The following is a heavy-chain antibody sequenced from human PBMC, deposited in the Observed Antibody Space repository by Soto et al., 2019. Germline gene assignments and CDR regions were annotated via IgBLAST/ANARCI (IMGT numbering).Heavy chain of an antibody. CDR2: MWYDGTNK. V-gene: IGHV3-33*01. J-gene: IGHJ3*02. D-gene: IGHD3-16*01. Sequence: PGGSLRLSCSASGCTFRIYSMHWVRQSPGKGLEWVAVMWYDGTNKYCGESVKGRFTISRDNSENTLYLQMNSLRVEDTAVYYCARDATFGTKGGSFDIWGHGTLVTVSS. CDR3: ARDATFGTKGGSFDI. CDR1: GCTFRIYS.